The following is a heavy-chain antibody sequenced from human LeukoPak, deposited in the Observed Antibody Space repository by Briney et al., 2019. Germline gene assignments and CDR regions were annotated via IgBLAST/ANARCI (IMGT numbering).Heavy chain of an antibody. J-gene: IGHJ4*02. CDR3: ARVEGYYDSSGYYSFDY. CDR1: GDSVSSNSGG. V-gene: IGHV6-1*01. Sequence: SQSLSLTCAISGDSVSSNSGGWNWIRQSPSRGLEWLGRTYYNSKWYNDYAVSVKSRMTINPDTSKNQFSLQLNSVTPEDTAVYYCARVEGYYDSSGYYSFDYWGQGTLVTVSS. CDR2: TYYNSKWYN. D-gene: IGHD3-22*01.